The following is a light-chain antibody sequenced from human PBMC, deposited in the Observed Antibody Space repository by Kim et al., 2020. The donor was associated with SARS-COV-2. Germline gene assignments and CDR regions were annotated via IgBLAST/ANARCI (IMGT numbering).Light chain of an antibody. J-gene: IGKJ2*01. CDR2: DAS. Sequence: EIVLTQSPGTLSLSPGERATLSCRDSQSVSSYLACYQQRPGQAPRLLIYDASNRATGIPARFSGSGSETDFTLTISSLEPGDSAVYYCQQRTSWPPTYTFGQGTKLEI. CDR1: QSVSSY. CDR3: QQRTSWPPTYT. V-gene: IGKV3-11*01.